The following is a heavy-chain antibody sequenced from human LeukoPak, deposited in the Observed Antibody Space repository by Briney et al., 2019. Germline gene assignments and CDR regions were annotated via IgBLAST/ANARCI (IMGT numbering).Heavy chain of an antibody. CDR3: ARGGPYYFDS. CDR2: SSGSGRVI. J-gene: IGHJ4*02. V-gene: IGHV3-11*01. CDR1: GFTFSDFY. Sequence: PGGSLRLSCAASGFTFSDFYMTWIRQTPGKGLEYISYSSGSGRVIYYADSVKGRFTISRDNAKNSLYLQMNSLRADDTAVYYCARGGPYYFDSWGRGALVTASS.